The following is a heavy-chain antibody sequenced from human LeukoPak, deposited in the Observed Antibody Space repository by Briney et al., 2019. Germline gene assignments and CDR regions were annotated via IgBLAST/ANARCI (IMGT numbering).Heavy chain of an antibody. V-gene: IGHV3-23*01. Sequence: GGSLRLSCAASGFTFSSYAMSWVRQAPGKGLEWVSAISGSGGSTYYADSVKGRFTISRDNSKNTLYLQMNSLRAEDTAVYYCAKDSKDVDTAMVDYWGQGTLVTVSS. CDR1: GFTFSSYA. CDR2: ISGSGGST. D-gene: IGHD5-18*01. CDR3: AKDSKDVDTAMVDY. J-gene: IGHJ4*02.